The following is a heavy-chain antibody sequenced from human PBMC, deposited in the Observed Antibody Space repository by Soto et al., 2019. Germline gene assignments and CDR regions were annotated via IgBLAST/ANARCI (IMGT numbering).Heavy chain of an antibody. D-gene: IGHD3-16*01. V-gene: IGHV3-33*01. CDR1: GFTFSSYG. CDR2: IWYDGSNK. CDR3: ARDPEGGDY. Sequence: QVQLVESGGGVVQPGRSLRLSCAASGFTFSSYGMHWVRQAPGKGLEWLAVIWYDGSNKYYADSVKGRFTISRDNSKNTLYLQMNSLRAEDTAVYYCARDPEGGDYWGQGTLVTVSS. J-gene: IGHJ4*02.